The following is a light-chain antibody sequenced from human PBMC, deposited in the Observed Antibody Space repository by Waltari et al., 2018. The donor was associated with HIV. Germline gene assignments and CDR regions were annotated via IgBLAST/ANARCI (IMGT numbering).Light chain of an antibody. CDR1: PNISSW. J-gene: IGKJ2*02. V-gene: IGKV1-5*03. CDR3: QQYNSYCT. CDR2: KAS. Sequence: DIQMPQSPSTLSASVGDRVTISCRPRPNISSWLAWYQQKPGKAPKLLIYKASSLESGVPSRFSGSGSGTEFTLTISSLQPDDFATYYCQQYNSYCTFGQGTKLEIK.